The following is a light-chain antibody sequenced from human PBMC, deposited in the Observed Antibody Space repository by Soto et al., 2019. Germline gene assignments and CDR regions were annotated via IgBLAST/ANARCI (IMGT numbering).Light chain of an antibody. CDR2: GAS. Sequence: EIVMTQSPATLSVSPGERATLSCRVSQSVSSNLAWYQQKPGQAPRLLIYGASTRATGIPARFSGSGSGTEFTLTISSPQSEDFAVYYCQPYNNWPPWTFGRGTKVEIK. J-gene: IGKJ1*01. CDR3: QPYNNWPPWT. V-gene: IGKV3-15*01. CDR1: QSVSSN.